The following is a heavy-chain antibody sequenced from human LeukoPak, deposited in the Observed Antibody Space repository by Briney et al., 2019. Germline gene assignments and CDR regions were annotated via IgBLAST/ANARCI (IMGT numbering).Heavy chain of an antibody. CDR1: GATFNSGA. V-gene: IGHV1-69*13. J-gene: IGHJ5*01. CDR3: TRASYDFWSGYSFDS. CDR2: ITPRSGPG. Sequence: GASVKLCCTAAGATFNSGALSWARQAPGQGLEWKGGITPRSGPGNYAQKFQDRLTITADEITSTTYMDLRSLRSDDTAVYYCTRASYDFWSGYSFDSWGRGTVVTVSS. D-gene: IGHD3-3*01.